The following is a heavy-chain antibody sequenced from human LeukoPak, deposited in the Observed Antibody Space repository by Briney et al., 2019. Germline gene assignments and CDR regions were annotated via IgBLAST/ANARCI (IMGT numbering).Heavy chain of an antibody. CDR1: GFTFSDYY. CDR2: ISSSDTTI. J-gene: IGHJ4*02. V-gene: IGHV3-11*01. D-gene: IGHD1-1*01. Sequence: PGGSLRLSCVASGFTFSDYYMSWIRQAPGKGLEWVSYISSSDTTIYYADSVKGRFTISRDNAKNSLYLQMDSLRVEDTAVYYCAKGKRYPDYWGQGTLVTVSS. CDR3: AKGKRYPDY.